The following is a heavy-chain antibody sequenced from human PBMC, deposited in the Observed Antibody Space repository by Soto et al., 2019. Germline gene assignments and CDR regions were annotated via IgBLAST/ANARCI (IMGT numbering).Heavy chain of an antibody. D-gene: IGHD3-9*01. CDR1: GFTFSSYG. Sequence: QVQLVESGGGVVQPGRSLRLSCAASGFTFSSYGMHWVRQAPGKGLEWVAVISYDGSNKYYADSVKGRFTISRDNSKKTLYLKRNSLGDRDTDVYNCAKLRSFDWLLHGADAFDIWGQGTMVTVSS. CDR3: AKLRSFDWLLHGADAFDI. CDR2: ISYDGSNK. J-gene: IGHJ3*02. V-gene: IGHV3-30*18.